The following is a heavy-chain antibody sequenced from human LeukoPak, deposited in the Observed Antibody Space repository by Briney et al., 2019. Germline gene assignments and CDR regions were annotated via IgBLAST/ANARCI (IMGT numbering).Heavy chain of an antibody. J-gene: IGHJ4*02. CDR3: AKDGVPSRWFGRNYFDY. D-gene: IGHD3-10*01. V-gene: IGHV3-21*01. Sequence: GGSLRLSCAASGFTFGSYSMNWVRQAPGKGLEWVSSISSSSSYIYYADSVKGRFTISRDNAKNTLYLQMNSLRAEDTAVYYCAKDGVPSRWFGRNYFDYWGQGTLVTVSS. CDR2: ISSSSSYI. CDR1: GFTFGSYS.